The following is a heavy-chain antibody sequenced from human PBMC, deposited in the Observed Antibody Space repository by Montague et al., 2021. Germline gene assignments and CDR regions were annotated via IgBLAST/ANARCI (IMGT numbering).Heavy chain of an antibody. D-gene: IGHD6-13*01. CDR2: ITLDVSST. J-gene: IGHJ3*02. Sequence: SLILSCAASGFSFSSYWMHWFRQAPWKGLLWVSRITLDVSSTTFADSVKGRFTTSRDNAKATLYLQMNSLRVEDTAVYYCARNLASAAPGAFDIWGQGTMVTVSS. CDR3: ARNLASAAPGAFDI. CDR1: GFSFSSYW. V-gene: IGHV3-74*01.